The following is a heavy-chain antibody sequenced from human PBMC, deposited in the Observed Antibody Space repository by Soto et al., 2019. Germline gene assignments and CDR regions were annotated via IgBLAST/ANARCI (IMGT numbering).Heavy chain of an antibody. Sequence: GGSLRLSCAASGFTFSSYSMNWVRQAPGKGLEWVSYISSSSSTIYYADSVKGRFTISRDNAKNSLYLQINSLRDEDTAVYYCARDRQDIVVVVAEFDYWGQGT. V-gene: IGHV3-48*02. CDR3: ARDRQDIVVVVAEFDY. CDR1: GFTFSSYS. CDR2: ISSSSSTI. J-gene: IGHJ4*02. D-gene: IGHD2-15*01.